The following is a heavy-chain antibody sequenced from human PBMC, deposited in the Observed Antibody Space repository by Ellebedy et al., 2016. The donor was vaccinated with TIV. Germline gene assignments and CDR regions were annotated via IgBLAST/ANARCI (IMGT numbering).Heavy chain of an antibody. CDR3: ARDYDYVWGSYRPFDY. CDR1: GGSISSSSHY. D-gene: IGHD3-16*02. J-gene: IGHJ4*02. CDR2: IYHSGST. Sequence: MPSETLSLTCTVSGGSISSSSHYLGWIRQPPGKGLEWIGSIYHSGSTYYNPSLKSRVPIFVDPSKNQFSLKLSSVTAADTAVYYCARDYDYVWGSYRPFDYWGQGTLVTVSS. V-gene: IGHV4-39*02.